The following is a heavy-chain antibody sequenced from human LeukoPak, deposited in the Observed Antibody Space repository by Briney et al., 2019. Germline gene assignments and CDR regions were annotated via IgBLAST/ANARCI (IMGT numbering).Heavy chain of an antibody. Sequence: SETLSLTCAVSGGSISSGGYSWSWLRQPPGKGLEWIGYIYHSGSTYYNPSLKSRVTISVDRSKNQLSLKLSSVTAADTAVYYCARGGLWLQLYFDYWGQGTLVTVSS. V-gene: IGHV4-30-2*01. CDR1: GGSISSGGYS. J-gene: IGHJ4*02. D-gene: IGHD5-24*01. CDR2: IYHSGST. CDR3: ARGGLWLQLYFDY.